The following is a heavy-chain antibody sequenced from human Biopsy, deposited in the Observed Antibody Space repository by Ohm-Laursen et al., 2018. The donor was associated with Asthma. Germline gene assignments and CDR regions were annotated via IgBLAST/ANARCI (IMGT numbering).Heavy chain of an antibody. J-gene: IGHJ3*02. CDR2: ISSDGSDQ. Sequence: SLRLSCAASKSPIRTFALHWVRQAPGKGLEWVALISSDGSDQYFADSVKGRFTISRDNSKNTLSLQMNSLRAEDTAVYYCAKERYYDFWSGYPIWGQGTMVTVSS. V-gene: IGHV3-30-3*01. D-gene: IGHD3-3*01. CDR3: AKERYYDFWSGYPI. CDR1: KSPIRTFA.